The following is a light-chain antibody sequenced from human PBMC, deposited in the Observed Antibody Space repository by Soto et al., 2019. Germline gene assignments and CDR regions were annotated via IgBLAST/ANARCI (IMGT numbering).Light chain of an antibody. CDR1: QSISSW. CDR3: QQYKTYLNT. Sequence: DIQMTQSPSTLSASVGDRVTITCRASQSISSWLAWYQQKPGKAPKLLIYKESNLEDGVASRFSGSGSGTEFTLTISSLQPDDFATYYCQQYKTYLNTFGQGTKLEIK. CDR2: KES. J-gene: IGKJ2*01. V-gene: IGKV1-5*03.